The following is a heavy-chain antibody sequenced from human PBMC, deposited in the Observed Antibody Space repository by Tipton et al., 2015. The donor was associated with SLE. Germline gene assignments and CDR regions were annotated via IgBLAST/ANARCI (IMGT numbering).Heavy chain of an antibody. CDR3: ARDTGNSSSPYGMDV. Sequence: SLRLSCAASGFTFSSYSMNWVRQAPGKGLEWVSSISSSSSYIYYADSAKGRFTISRDNAKNSLYLQMNSLRAEDTAVYYCARDTGNSSSPYGMDVWGQGTTVTVSS. D-gene: IGHD6-6*01. CDR1: GFTFSSYS. CDR2: ISSSSSYI. J-gene: IGHJ6*02. V-gene: IGHV3-21*01.